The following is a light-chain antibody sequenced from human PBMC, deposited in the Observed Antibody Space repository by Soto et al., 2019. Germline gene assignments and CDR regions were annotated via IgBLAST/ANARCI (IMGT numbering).Light chain of an antibody. CDR1: SSDIGAYNY. V-gene: IGLV2-14*01. CDR3: SSYSTTGSYV. CDR2: DVS. J-gene: IGLJ1*01. Sequence: QSVLTQPASVSGSPGQSITISCTGTSSDIGAYNYVSWYQQHPGKAPKLMIYDVSNRPSGLSNRFSGSKSGNTASLTISGLQAEDEGDYYCSSYSTTGSYVFGAGTKVTVL.